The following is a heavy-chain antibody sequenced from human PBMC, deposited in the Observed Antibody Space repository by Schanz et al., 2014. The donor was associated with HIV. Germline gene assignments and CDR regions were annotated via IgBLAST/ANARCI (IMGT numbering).Heavy chain of an antibody. CDR3: ARDAEGSWKWGYFDY. Sequence: ESGGGVVQPGRSLRLSCAASGFTFSSFAMHWVRQAPGKGLEWVTLISYEGSKRYYADSVKGRFTVSRDNTKNTLYLQMNSLTPEDTAVYYCARDAEGSWKWGYFDYGGQGILVTVSS. V-gene: IGHV3-30-3*01. D-gene: IGHD6-13*01. CDR2: ISYEGSKR. J-gene: IGHJ4*02. CDR1: GFTFSSFA.